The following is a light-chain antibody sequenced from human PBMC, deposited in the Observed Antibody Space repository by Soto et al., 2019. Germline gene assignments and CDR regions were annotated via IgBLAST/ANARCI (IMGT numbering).Light chain of an antibody. J-gene: IGLJ1*01. CDR1: SGHSSYA. CDR2: LNSDGSH. Sequence: QLVLTQSPSASASLGASVKLTCTLSSGHSSYAIAWHQQQPEKGPRYLMKLNSDGSHSKGDGIPDRFSGSSSGAERYLTISSLQSDDEADYYCQTWGNYFGTGTKLTVL. V-gene: IGLV4-69*01. CDR3: QTWGNY.